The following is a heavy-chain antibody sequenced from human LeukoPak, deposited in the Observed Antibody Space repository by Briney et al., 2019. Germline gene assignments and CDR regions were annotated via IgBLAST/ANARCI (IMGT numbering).Heavy chain of an antibody. Sequence: PSETLSLTCTVSGGSISSYYWSWIRQPRGKGLEWIGYIYYSGSTNYNPSLKSRVTISVDTSKNQFSLKLSSVTAADTAVYYCARVRSGSYHYWGQGTLVTVSS. D-gene: IGHD1-26*01. J-gene: IGHJ4*02. V-gene: IGHV4-59*01. CDR2: IYYSGST. CDR1: GGSISSYY. CDR3: ARVRSGSYHY.